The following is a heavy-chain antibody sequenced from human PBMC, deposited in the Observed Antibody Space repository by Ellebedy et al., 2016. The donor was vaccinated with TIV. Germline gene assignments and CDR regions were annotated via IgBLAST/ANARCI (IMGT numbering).Heavy chain of an antibody. Sequence: SETLSLXXSVSGYFIRSGYYWGWIRQPPGRGLEWIGKIYHSGSTYYSPSLRSRVTLSLDTSKNHLSLRLTSVTAADTAVYYCARTDLRYGMDVWGQGTTVTVS. J-gene: IGHJ6*02. D-gene: IGHD3/OR15-3a*01. CDR3: ARTDLRYGMDV. CDR2: IYHSGST. CDR1: GYFIRSGYY. V-gene: IGHV4-38-2*02.